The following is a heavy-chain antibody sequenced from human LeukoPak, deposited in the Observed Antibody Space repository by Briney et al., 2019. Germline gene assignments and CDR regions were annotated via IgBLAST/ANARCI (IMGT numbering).Heavy chain of an antibody. D-gene: IGHD3-22*01. V-gene: IGHV1-18*01. J-gene: IGHJ4*02. Sequence: ASVKVSCKASGYTFTSYGISWVRQAPGQGLEWMGWISTYNGNTNYAQKLQGRVTMTTDTSTSTAYMELRSLRSDDTAVYYCARDGKDYYDSSGIDYWGQGTLVTVSS. CDR1: GYTFTSYG. CDR2: ISTYNGNT. CDR3: ARDGKDYYDSSGIDY.